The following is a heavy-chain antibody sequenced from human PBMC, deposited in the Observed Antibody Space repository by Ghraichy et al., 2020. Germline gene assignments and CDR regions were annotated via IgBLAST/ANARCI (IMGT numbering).Heavy chain of an antibody. CDR1: GFTFSSYA. J-gene: IGHJ4*02. D-gene: IGHD6-19*01. CDR3: ARGIWSSGWFPLHY. V-gene: IGHV3-30-3*01. CDR2: ISKDGSNK. Sequence: GGSLRLSCAASGFTFSSYAMHWVHQAPGKGLEWVAVISKDGSNKYYADSVKGRFTISRDNSKNTLYLQMNSLRDEDTTVYYCARGIWSSGWFPLHYWGQGTLVTVSS.